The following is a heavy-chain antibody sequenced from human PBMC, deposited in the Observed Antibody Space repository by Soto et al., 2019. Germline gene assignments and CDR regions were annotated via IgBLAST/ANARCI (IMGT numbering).Heavy chain of an antibody. CDR3: ARDFSGLTKANWFDP. V-gene: IGHV4-59*01. CDR2: IYYSGST. D-gene: IGHD5-12*01. CDR1: GGSISSYY. J-gene: IGHJ5*02. Sequence: PSETLSLTCTVSGGSISSYYWSWIRQPPGKGLERIGYIYYSGSTNYNPSLKSRVTISVDTSKNQFSLKLSSVTAADTAVYYCARDFSGLTKANWFDPWGQGTLVTVSS.